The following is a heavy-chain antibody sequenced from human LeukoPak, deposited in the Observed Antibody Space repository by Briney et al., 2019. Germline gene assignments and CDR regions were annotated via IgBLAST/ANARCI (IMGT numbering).Heavy chain of an antibody. J-gene: IGHJ4*02. CDR1: GVSFSGYY. D-gene: IGHD5-12*01. V-gene: IGHV4-34*01. CDR3: ASSATYVY. Sequence: KPSETLSLTCAVYGVSFSGYYWSWIRQPPGKGLEWIGEINHSGSTNYNPSLKSRVTISVDTSKNQFSLKLSSVTAADTAVYYCASSATYVYWGQGTLVTVSS. CDR2: INHSGST.